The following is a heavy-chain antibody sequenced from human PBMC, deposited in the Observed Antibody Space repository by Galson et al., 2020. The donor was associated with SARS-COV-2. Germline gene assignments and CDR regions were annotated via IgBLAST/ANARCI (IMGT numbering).Heavy chain of an antibody. CDR2: IYPGPSDT. CDR3: ARFMGQGTYVYYFDY. V-gene: IGHV5-51*01. Sequence: GESLKISCKGSGYSFTSYWIGWVRQMPGKGLEWMGIIYPGPSDTRYSPSFQGQVTISADKSITTAYLQWSSLKASDTAMYYCARFMGQGTYVYYFDYWGQGTLVTVSS. J-gene: IGHJ4*02. CDR1: GYSFTSYW. D-gene: IGHD3-10*01.